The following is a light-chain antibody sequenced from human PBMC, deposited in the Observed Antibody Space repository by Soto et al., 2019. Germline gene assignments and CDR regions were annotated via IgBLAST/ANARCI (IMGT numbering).Light chain of an antibody. J-gene: IGKJ1*01. V-gene: IGKV3D-20*01. CDR2: DAS. CDR3: QQYGTSSTWT. CDR1: QSVSSSH. Sequence: EIVLTQSPATLSLSPGERATLSCGASQSVSSSHLAWYQQKPGLAPRLLIYDASTMATGIPDRFSGSGSGTDFTLTIHRLEPEDFAVCYCQQYGTSSTWTFGQGTNVEIK.